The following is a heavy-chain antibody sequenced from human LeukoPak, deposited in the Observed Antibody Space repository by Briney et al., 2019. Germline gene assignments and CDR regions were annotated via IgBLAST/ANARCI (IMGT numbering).Heavy chain of an antibody. CDR2: IHSGGTT. Sequence: GGSLRLSCAASGFTVSSHYMSWVRQAPGQGLECVSVIHSGGTTYYADSLKGRFTISRDKSKNTLYLQMNSLRAEDTAVYYCARGAYSRYFDYWGQGTLLTVSS. CDR1: GFTVSSHY. CDR3: ARGAYSRYFDY. V-gene: IGHV3-53*01. J-gene: IGHJ4*02. D-gene: IGHD6-13*01.